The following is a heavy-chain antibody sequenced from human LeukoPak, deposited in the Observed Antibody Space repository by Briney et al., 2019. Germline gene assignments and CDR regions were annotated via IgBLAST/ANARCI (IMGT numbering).Heavy chain of an antibody. CDR2: IYYSGST. D-gene: IGHD4-17*01. J-gene: IGHJ6*03. Sequence: SETLSLTCTVSGGSISSSSYYWGWIRQPPGKGLEWIGSIYYSGSTYYNPSLKSRVTISVDTSKNQFSLKLSSVTAADTAVYYCASLRIAYYYMDVWGKGTTVTVSS. V-gene: IGHV4-39*07. CDR1: GGSISSSSYY. CDR3: ASLRIAYYYMDV.